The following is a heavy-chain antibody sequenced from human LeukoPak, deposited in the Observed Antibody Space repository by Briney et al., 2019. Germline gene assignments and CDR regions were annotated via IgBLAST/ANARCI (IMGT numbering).Heavy chain of an antibody. CDR2: IYPGDSDT. Sequence: GESLKISCKGSGYSFTSYWIGWVRQMPGKGLEWMGIIYPGDSDTRYSPSFQGQVTISADKSISTAYLQWSSLKASDTAMYYCARRPYDILTGYHGYHFDYWGQGTLVTVSS. J-gene: IGHJ4*02. CDR1: GYSFTSYW. D-gene: IGHD3-9*01. V-gene: IGHV5-51*01. CDR3: ARRPYDILTGYHGYHFDY.